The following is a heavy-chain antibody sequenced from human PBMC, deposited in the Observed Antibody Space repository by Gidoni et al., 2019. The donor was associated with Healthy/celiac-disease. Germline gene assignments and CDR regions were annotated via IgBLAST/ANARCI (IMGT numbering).Heavy chain of an antibody. V-gene: IGHV3-9*01. D-gene: IGHD6-13*01. CDR1: GFTFDDYA. Sequence: EVQLVESGGGLVQPGSSLRLSCAASGFTFDDYAMHWVRQAPGKGLEWVSGISWNSGSIGYADSVKGRFTISRDNAKNSLYLQMNSLRAEDTALYYCAKAYRIAAAGTGFDYWGQGTLVTVSS. J-gene: IGHJ4*02. CDR3: AKAYRIAAAGTGFDY. CDR2: ISWNSGSI.